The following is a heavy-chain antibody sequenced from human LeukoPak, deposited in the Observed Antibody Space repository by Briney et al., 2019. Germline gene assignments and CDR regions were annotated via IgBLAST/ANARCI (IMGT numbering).Heavy chain of an antibody. D-gene: IGHD2-21*02. CDR3: ARHVVVTATPFDY. CDR1: GGSISSSSYY. CDR2: IYYSGST. J-gene: IGHJ4*02. Sequence: SETLSLTCTVSGGSISSSSYYWGWIRQPPGKGLKWIGSIYYSGSTYYNPSLKSRVTISVDTSKNQFSLKLSSVTAADTAVYYCARHVVVTATPFDYWGQGTLATVSS. V-gene: IGHV4-39*01.